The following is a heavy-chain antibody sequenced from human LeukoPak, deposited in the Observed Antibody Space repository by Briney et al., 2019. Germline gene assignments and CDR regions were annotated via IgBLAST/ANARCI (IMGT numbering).Heavy chain of an antibody. CDR3: VRGLRAARLAS. CDR1: GGSFSGYY. J-gene: IGHJ5*02. CDR2: MNESGGT. D-gene: IGHD6-6*01. V-gene: IGHV4-34*01. Sequence: SETLSLTCAVPGGSFSGYYWSWIRQPPGKGLEWIGEMNESGGTTYNPSLKSRVTISVDPSKNQFSLKLTSVTAADTAVYYCVRGLRAARLASWGQGTLVTVSS.